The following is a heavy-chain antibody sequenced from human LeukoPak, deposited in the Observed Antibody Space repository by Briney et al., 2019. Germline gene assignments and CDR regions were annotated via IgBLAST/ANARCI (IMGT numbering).Heavy chain of an antibody. CDR3: ARGNLYYYDSSGYHYYFDY. Sequence: SETLSLTCAVYGGSFSGYYWSWIRQPPGKGLEWIGEINHSGSTNYNPSLKSRVTISVDTSKNQFSLKLSSVTAADTAVYYCARGNLYYYDSSGYHYYFDYWGQGTLVTVSS. J-gene: IGHJ4*02. CDR1: GGSFSGYY. CDR2: INHSGST. D-gene: IGHD3-22*01. V-gene: IGHV4-34*01.